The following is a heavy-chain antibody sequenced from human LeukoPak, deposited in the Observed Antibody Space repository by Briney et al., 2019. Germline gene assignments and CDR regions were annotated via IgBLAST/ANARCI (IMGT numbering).Heavy chain of an antibody. Sequence: NPGGSLRLSCAAPGFTFSSYSMNWVRQAPGKGLEWVSSISSNSIYVFYADSMKGRFTISRDNAKNSLSLQMNSLRAEDTAVYYCARDQVDRIWYFDYWGQGTLVTVSS. D-gene: IGHD1-14*01. J-gene: IGHJ4*02. CDR1: GFTFSSYS. CDR2: ISSNSIYV. CDR3: ARDQVDRIWYFDY. V-gene: IGHV3-21*01.